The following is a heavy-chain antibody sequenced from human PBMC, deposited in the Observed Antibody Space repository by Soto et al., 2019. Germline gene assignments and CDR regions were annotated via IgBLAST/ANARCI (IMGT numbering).Heavy chain of an antibody. Sequence: GASVKVSCKASGYTFTGYYIHWGRQAPGQGFEWMGRISPKSGGTNYAQKFQGRVTMTWDTSLNTAYMELSSLISEDTAVYYCARPPGYISDWYYFDLWGQGTLVTVSS. V-gene: IGHV1-2*02. CDR3: ARPPGYISDWYYFDL. D-gene: IGHD6-19*01. CDR2: ISPKSGGT. CDR1: GYTFTGYY. J-gene: IGHJ4*02.